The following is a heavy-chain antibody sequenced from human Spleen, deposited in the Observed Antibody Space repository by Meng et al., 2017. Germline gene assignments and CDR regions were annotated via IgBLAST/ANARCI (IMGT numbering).Heavy chain of an antibody. V-gene: IGHV3-72*01. D-gene: IGHD3-10*01. J-gene: IGHJ3*02. CDR2: SRNKANGYTT. CDR3: ARVVRYAYDI. Sequence: GESLKISCAVSGGTFSASDIHWVRQAPGKGLEWVGRSRNKANGYTTEYAASVKGRFTISRDDSKNSLDLQMNSLKTEDTAVYFCARVVRYAYDIWGQGTTVTVSS. CDR1: GGTFSASD.